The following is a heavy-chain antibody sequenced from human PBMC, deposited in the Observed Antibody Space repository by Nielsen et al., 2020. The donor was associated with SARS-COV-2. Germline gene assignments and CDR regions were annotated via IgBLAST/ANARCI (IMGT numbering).Heavy chain of an antibody. CDR3: ANFDPSGWYIR. CDR2: ISWNSGSI. J-gene: IGHJ4*02. D-gene: IGHD6-19*01. CDR1: GFTFSSYA. Sequence: SLKISCAASGFTFSSYAMHWVRQAPGKGLEWVSGISWNSGSIGYADSVKGRFTISRDNAKNSLYLQMNSLRAEDTALYYCANFDPSGWYIRWGQGTLVTVSS. V-gene: IGHV3-9*01.